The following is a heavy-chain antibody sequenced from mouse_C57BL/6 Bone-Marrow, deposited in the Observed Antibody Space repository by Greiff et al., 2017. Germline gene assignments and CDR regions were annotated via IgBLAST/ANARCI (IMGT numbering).Heavy chain of an antibody. D-gene: IGHD2-4*01. CDR3: ARHERYYDYEGYFDY. CDR2: FYPGSGSI. J-gene: IGHJ2*01. V-gene: IGHV1-62-2*01. CDR1: GYIFTEYT. Sequence: VQLVESGAELVKPGASVKLSCKASGYIFTEYTIHWVKQRSGQGLEWIGWFYPGSGSIKYNERFKDKATLTADKSSNTVYMELRRLTSEDSAVYFCARHERYYDYEGYFDYWGQGTTLTVSS.